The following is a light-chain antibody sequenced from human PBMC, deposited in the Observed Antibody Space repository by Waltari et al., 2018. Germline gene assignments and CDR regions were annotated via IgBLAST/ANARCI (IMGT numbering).Light chain of an antibody. CDR1: SSDVGSYTS. CDR3: SSKGGSNNLV. J-gene: IGLJ3*02. Sequence: QSALTQPPSASGSPGQSVTISCTGTSSDVGSYTSVSWFQQPPGKAPKRIIYEVSKRPSGGPGRFSGPKSGNTASVTVAGLQAEDEADYYCSSKGGSNNLVFGGGTKLTVL. V-gene: IGLV2-8*01. CDR2: EVS.